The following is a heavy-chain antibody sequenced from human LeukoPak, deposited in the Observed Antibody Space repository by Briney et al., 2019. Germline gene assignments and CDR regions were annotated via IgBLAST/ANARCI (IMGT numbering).Heavy chain of an antibody. CDR1: GGSISSYY. V-gene: IGHV4-59*12. Sequence: PSETLSLTCTVSGGSISSYYWSWIRQPPGKGLEWIGYIYYSGSTNYNPSLKSRVTISVDTSKNQFSLKLSSVTAADTAVYYCARDHSGSYWYYGMDVWGQGTTVTVSS. CDR3: ARDHSGSYWYYGMDV. CDR2: IYYSGST. D-gene: IGHD1-26*01. J-gene: IGHJ6*02.